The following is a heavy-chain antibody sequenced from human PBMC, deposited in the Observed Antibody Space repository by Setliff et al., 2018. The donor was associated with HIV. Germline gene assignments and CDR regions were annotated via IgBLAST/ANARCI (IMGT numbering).Heavy chain of an antibody. CDR1: GYTFTNYD. D-gene: IGHD5-18*01. CDR2: MNPNSGNT. V-gene: IGHV1-8*02. Sequence: ASVKVSCKASGYTFTNYDIHWVRQATGQGLEWMGWMNPNSGNTGYAQKFQGRVTVTRDTSISTAYMELSSLRSEDTAVYYCARGGVYNFGYDPFDYWGQGTLVTVSS. CDR3: ARGGVYNFGYDPFDY. J-gene: IGHJ4*02.